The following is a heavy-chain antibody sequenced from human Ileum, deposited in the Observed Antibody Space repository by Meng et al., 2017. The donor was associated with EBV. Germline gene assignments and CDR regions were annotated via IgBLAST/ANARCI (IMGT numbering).Heavy chain of an antibody. Sequence: GKLQESGPGLVKPSWTLSLTCAVSGDSISSNNWWSWVRQPPGKGLEWIGEIYHSGSTNYNPSFKSRVTMSVDKSKNQISLNLSSVTAADTAVYYCASGRDYAWHSWGRGTLVTVSS. D-gene: IGHD4-17*01. CDR1: GDSISSNNW. V-gene: IGHV4-4*02. CDR3: ASGRDYAWHS. CDR2: IYHSGST. J-gene: IGHJ4*02.